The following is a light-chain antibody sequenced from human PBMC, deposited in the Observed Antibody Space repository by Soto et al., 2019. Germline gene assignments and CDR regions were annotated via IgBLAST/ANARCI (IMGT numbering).Light chain of an antibody. CDR3: HQRSSWPRT. CDR2: DAS. J-gene: IGKJ2*01. CDR1: QSVRSTY. Sequence: VLTQSPGTLSLSPGERATLSCRASQSVRSTYLAWYQQKPGQAPRLLIYDASSRAPGIPARFSGSGSGTDFTLTISTLEPEDFAVYYCHQRSSWPRTFGQGTKLEMK. V-gene: IGKV3D-20*02.